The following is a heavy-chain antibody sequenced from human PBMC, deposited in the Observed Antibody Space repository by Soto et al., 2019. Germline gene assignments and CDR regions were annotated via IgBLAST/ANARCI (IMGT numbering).Heavy chain of an antibody. CDR1: GGSISSSSYY. CDR3: ASYQYCTNGVCYSFDY. CDR2: IYYSGST. Sequence: QLQLQESGPGLVKPSETLSLTCTVSGGSISSSSYYWGWIRQPPGKGLEWIGSIYYSGSTYYNPSLKSRVTISVDTSKNQFSLKLSSVTAADTAVYYCASYQYCTNGVCYSFDYWGQGTLVTVSS. D-gene: IGHD2-8*01. V-gene: IGHV4-39*01. J-gene: IGHJ4*02.